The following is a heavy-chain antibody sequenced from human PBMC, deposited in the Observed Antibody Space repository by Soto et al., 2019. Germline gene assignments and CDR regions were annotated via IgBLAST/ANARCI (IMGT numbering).Heavy chain of an antibody. CDR2: IYADGTT. Sequence: EVPLVESGGGLVQPGGSLRLSCVVSGFSVSNNYMSWVRQAPGMRLDWVSVIYADGTTYYVDSVKGRFTISRHNSRNTLYLQMDSMRTEDTAVYYCARGGGPFINSVTNPFDHWGQGTLVTVSS. D-gene: IGHD4-17*01. CDR3: ARGGGPFINSVTNPFDH. V-gene: IGHV3-53*04. J-gene: IGHJ4*02. CDR1: GFSVSNNY.